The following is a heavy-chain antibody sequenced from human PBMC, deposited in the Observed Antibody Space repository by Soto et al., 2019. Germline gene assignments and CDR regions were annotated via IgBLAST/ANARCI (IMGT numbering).Heavy chain of an antibody. CDR2: IKQDGSEK. D-gene: IGHD6-13*01. Sequence: GGSLRLSCAASGFTFSSYWMSWVRQAPGKGLEWVANIKQDGSEKYYVDSVKGRFTISRDNAKNSLYLQMNSLRAEDTAVYYCARAPWYLSISWYFDYWGQGTLVTVSS. V-gene: IGHV3-7*03. J-gene: IGHJ4*02. CDR1: GFTFSSYW. CDR3: ARAPWYLSISWYFDY.